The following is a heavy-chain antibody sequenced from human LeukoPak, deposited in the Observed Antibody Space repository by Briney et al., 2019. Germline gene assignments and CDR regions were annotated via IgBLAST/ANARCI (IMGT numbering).Heavy chain of an antibody. D-gene: IGHD3-10*01. CDR2: IYSGGNT. Sequence: GGSLRLSCAASGFTVSSNYMSWVRQAPGRGLEWVSVIYSGGNTYYADSVKGRFTISRDNSKNTLSLHMNNVKAEDTAVYYCARGAASGGTKWGQGTLVTVSS. V-gene: IGHV3-66*01. CDR1: GFTVSSNY. J-gene: IGHJ4*02. CDR3: ARGAASGGTK.